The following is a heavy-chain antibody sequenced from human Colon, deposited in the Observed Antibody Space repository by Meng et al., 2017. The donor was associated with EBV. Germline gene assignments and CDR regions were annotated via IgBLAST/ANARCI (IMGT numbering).Heavy chain of an antibody. D-gene: IGHD4-17*01. Sequence: QVQIQQWCDGLLKPSETLSLTCAVSGGSFSGYYWSWIRQAPGKGLEWIGEINHSGSTKFNPSLESRVSISVDTSENQVSLKLTSVTAADTAVYYCARRTTVNLRSFDSWGQGTLVTVSS. CDR3: ARRTTVNLRSFDS. CDR2: INHSGST. J-gene: IGHJ4*02. V-gene: IGHV4-34*01. CDR1: GGSFSGYY.